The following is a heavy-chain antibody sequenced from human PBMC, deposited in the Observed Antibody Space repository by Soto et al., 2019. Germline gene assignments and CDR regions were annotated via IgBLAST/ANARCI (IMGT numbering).Heavy chain of an antibody. CDR3: ARSIAVVTAADY. Sequence: ASLKVSCKASGYTFTSYAMHWVRQAPGQRLEWMGWINAGNGNTKYSQKFQGRVTITRDTSASTAYMELSSLRSEDTAVYYCARSIAVVTAADYWGQGTLVTVSS. CDR1: GYTFTSYA. CDR2: INAGNGNT. V-gene: IGHV1-3*01. J-gene: IGHJ4*02. D-gene: IGHD2-21*02.